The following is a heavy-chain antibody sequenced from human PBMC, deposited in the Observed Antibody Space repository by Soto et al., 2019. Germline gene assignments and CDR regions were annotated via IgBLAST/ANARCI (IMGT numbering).Heavy chain of an antibody. J-gene: IGHJ4*02. V-gene: IGHV3-15*01. CDR1: GFTFMNAW. CDR2: IKRKIDGETT. CDR3: TIGVGLSETDY. D-gene: IGHD1-26*01. Sequence: EVQLVESGGDLVKPGGSLRLSCEVAGFTFMNAWMTWVRRAQGRGLEWVGGIKRKIDGETTDYAAPVKGRFTISRDDSKSTLYLQMSSLKTEDTAVYYCTIGVGLSETDYWGQGTLVTVSS.